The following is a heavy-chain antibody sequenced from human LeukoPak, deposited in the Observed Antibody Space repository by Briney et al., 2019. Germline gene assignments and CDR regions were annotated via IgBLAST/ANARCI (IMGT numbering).Heavy chain of an antibody. Sequence: GGSLRLSCAVSGFSVTNNYMSWVPQAPGKMLESVSVFYFGGATYYADSVKGRFTISRDNSENTLYLQMKSLRAEDTAVYYCARGDGYNFFDYWGQGTLVTVSS. D-gene: IGHD5-24*01. CDR1: GFSVTNNY. J-gene: IGHJ4*02. CDR3: ARGDGYNFFDY. V-gene: IGHV3-53*01. CDR2: FYFGGAT.